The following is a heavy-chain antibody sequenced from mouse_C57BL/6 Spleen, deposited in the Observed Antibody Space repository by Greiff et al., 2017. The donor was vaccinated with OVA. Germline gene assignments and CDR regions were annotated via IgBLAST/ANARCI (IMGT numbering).Heavy chain of an antibody. CDR3: AKNCGYDDYYAMDY. V-gene: IGHV2-5*01. CDR2: IWRGGST. D-gene: IGHD2-2*01. J-gene: IGHJ4*01. Sequence: VQLVESGPGLVQPSQSLSITCTVSGFSLTSYGVHWVRQSPGKGLEWLGVIWRGGSTDYNAAFMSRLSITKDNSKSQVFFKMNSLQADDTAIYYCAKNCGYDDYYAMDYWGQGTSVTVSS. CDR1: GFSLTSYG.